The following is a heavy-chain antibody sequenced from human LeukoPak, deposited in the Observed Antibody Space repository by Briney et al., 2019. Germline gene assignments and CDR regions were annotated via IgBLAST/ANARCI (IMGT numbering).Heavy chain of an antibody. Sequence: ASVKVSCKASGGTFSSYAISWVRQAPGQGLEWMGRIIPIFGIANYAQKFQGRVTITADKSTSTAYMELSSLRSEDTAVYYCARGPTVTFNYHYGMDVWGQGTTVTVS. CDR2: IIPIFGIA. CDR3: ARGPTVTFNYHYGMDV. CDR1: GGTFSSYA. V-gene: IGHV1-69*04. D-gene: IGHD4-17*01. J-gene: IGHJ6*02.